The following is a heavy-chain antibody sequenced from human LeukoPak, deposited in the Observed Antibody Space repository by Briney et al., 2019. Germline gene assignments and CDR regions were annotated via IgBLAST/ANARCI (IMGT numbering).Heavy chain of an antibody. Sequence: PSETLSLTCSVSGGSISSSTSYWGWIRQPPGQGLERIGTIYYSGSTYYNPSLKSRVTISVDTSKNQFSLKLGSVTAADTAVYYCARQTYGSGSYYNLDCWGQGTLVTVSS. CDR1: GGSISSSTSY. J-gene: IGHJ4*02. D-gene: IGHD3-10*01. CDR3: ARQTYGSGSYYNLDC. V-gene: IGHV4-39*01. CDR2: IYYSGST.